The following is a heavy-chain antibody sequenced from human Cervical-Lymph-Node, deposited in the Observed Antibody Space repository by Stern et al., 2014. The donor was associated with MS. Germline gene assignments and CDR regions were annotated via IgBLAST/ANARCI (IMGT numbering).Heavy chain of an antibody. J-gene: IGHJ4*02. CDR2: IWYDGRNP. CDR3: ASAYSSSHYYFDY. CDR1: GFSFSRYA. V-gene: IGHV3-33*01. D-gene: IGHD6-13*01. Sequence: VHLVESGGGVVQPGRSLRLSCAASGFSFSRYAMHWVRQAPGKGLEWVALIWYDGRNPYYADSGTGRFTISRDNFKNTLYLQMNSLRAEDTAVYYCASAYSSSHYYFDYWGQGTLVTVSS.